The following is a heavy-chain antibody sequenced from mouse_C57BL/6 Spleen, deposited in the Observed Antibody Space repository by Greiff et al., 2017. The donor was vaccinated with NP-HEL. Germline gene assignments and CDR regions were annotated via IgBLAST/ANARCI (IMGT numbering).Heavy chain of an antibody. CDR3: GGSAWFAY. CDR1: GFTFSNYW. Sequence: EVQGVESGGGLVQPGGSMKLSCVASGFTFSNYWMNWVRQSPEKGLEWVAQIRLKSDNYATHYAESVKGRFTISRDDSKSSVYLQMNNLRAEDTGIYYCGGSAWFAYWGQGTLVTVSA. V-gene: IGHV6-3*01. CDR2: IRLKSDNYAT. J-gene: IGHJ3*01. D-gene: IGHD3-1*01.